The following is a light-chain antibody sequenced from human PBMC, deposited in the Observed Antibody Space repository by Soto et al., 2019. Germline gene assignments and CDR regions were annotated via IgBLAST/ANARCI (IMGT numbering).Light chain of an antibody. V-gene: IGKV3-11*01. CDR1: QSVSSY. Sequence: EIVLTQSPATLSLSPGERATLSCSASQSVSSYLAWYQQKPGQAPRLLIYDASSRATGIPARFTGSGSGTDFTLTISSLEPEDFAVYYCQRRTNWPLTFGGGTKVEIK. J-gene: IGKJ4*01. CDR3: QRRTNWPLT. CDR2: DAS.